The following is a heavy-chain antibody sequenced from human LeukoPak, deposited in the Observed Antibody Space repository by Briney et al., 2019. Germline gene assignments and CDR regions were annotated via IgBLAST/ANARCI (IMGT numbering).Heavy chain of an antibody. CDR2: IKQDGSEK. V-gene: IGHV3-7*01. CDR1: GFTFSTYW. Sequence: PGGSLRLSCAASGFTFSTYWMSWVRQAPGKGLEWVANIKQDGSEKYYVDSVKGRFTISRDNAKNALYLQMNSLRAEDTAVYFCARDYVYAFDYWGQGTLVTVSS. CDR3: ARDYVYAFDY. J-gene: IGHJ4*02. D-gene: IGHD2/OR15-2a*01.